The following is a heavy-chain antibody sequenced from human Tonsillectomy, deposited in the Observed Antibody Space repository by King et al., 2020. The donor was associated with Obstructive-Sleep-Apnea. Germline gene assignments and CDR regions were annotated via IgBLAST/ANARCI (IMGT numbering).Heavy chain of an antibody. CDR2: MYYSGNT. J-gene: IGHJ4*02. D-gene: IGHD5-12*01. CDR1: GGSISNYY. CDR3: ARHRGVEDYGGYGDYFDY. V-gene: IGHV4-59*08. Sequence: VQLQESGPGLVKPSETLSLTCTVSGGSISNYYWSWIRQPPGKGLEWIGYMYYSGNTNFNPSLKSRVTISADTSKIQFSLRLSSVTAADTAVYYCARHRGVEDYGGYGDYFDYWGKGTLVIVSS.